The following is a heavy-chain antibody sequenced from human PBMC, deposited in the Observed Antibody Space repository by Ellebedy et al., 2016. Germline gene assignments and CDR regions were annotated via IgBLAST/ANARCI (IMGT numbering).Heavy chain of an antibody. CDR3: ARDGDTMIAQNAFDI. Sequence: ASVKVSXXVSGYTLTELSMHWVRQAPGKGLEWMGGFDPEDGETIYAQKFQGRVTMTEDTSTDTAYMELSSLRSEDTAVYYCARDGDTMIAQNAFDIWGQGTMVTVSS. J-gene: IGHJ3*02. CDR2: FDPEDGET. CDR1: GYTLTELS. V-gene: IGHV1-24*01. D-gene: IGHD3-22*01.